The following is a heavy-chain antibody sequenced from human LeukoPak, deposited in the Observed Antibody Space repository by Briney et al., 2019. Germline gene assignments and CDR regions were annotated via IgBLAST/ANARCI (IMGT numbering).Heavy chain of an antibody. Sequence: SETLSLTCAVYGGSFSGYYWSWIRQPPGKGLEWIGEINHSGSTNYNPSLKSRVTISVDTSKNQFSLKLSSVTAADTAVYYCASNTGTTGWFDPWGQGTLATVSS. CDR2: INHSGST. D-gene: IGHD1-1*01. V-gene: IGHV4-34*01. J-gene: IGHJ5*02. CDR1: GGSFSGYY. CDR3: ASNTGTTGWFDP.